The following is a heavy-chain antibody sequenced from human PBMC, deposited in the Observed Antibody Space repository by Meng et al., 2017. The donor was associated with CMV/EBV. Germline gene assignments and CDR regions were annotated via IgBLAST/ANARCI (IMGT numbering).Heavy chain of an antibody. Sequence: GSLRLSCAVYGGSFSGYYWSWIRQPPGKGLEWIGEINHSGSTNYNPSLKGRVTISVDTSKNQFSLKLSSVTAADTAVYYCKGDSARPDYYYGMDVWGQGTTVTVSS. V-gene: IGHV4-34*01. CDR1: GGSFSGYY. CDR2: INHSGST. J-gene: IGHJ6*02. CDR3: KGDSARPDYYYGMDV. D-gene: IGHD6-6*01.